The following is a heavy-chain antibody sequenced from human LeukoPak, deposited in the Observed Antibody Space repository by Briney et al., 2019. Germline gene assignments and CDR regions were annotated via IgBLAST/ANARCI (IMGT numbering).Heavy chain of an antibody. D-gene: IGHD3-3*01. V-gene: IGHV1-18*01. J-gene: IGHJ4*02. Sequence: ASVKVSCKASGYTFTSYGISSVRQAPGQGLEWMGWISAYNGNTNYAQKLQGRVTMTTDTSTSTAYMELRSLRSDDTAVYYCARGDYDFWSGYLDYWGQGTLVTVSS. CDR1: GYTFTSYG. CDR3: ARGDYDFWSGYLDY. CDR2: ISAYNGNT.